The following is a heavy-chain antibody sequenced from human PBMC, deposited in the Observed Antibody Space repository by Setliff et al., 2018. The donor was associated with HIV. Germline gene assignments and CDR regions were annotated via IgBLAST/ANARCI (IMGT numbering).Heavy chain of an antibody. J-gene: IGHJ6*03. CDR3: ARDRSYGGSPYFYYYMDV. V-gene: IGHV3-7*01. CDR1: GGSISGSYY. CDR2: IKQDGSEK. Sequence: ETLSLTCAVSGGSISGSYYWAWIRQAPGKGLEWVASIKQDGSEKYFVDSVKGRFTISRDNAKDSMFLQMNSLRGEDTAVYYRARDRSYGGSPYFYYYMDVWGKGTTVTVSS. D-gene: IGHD2-15*01.